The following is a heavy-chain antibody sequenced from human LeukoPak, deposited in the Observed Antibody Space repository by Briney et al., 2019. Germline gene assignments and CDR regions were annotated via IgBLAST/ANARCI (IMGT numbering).Heavy chain of an antibody. J-gene: IGHJ2*01. CDR2: IYFTCST. CDR1: GVSISSHY. V-gene: IGHV4-59*11. CDR3: ARSSTGYWNFDL. Sequence: TSETLSLTCTVSGVSISSHYWSWIRQPPGKGLEWIGYIYFTCSTYYNPSLKSRVTISVDTSKNQVSLKLSSVTAADTAVYYCARSSTGYWNFDLWGRGTLVTVSS.